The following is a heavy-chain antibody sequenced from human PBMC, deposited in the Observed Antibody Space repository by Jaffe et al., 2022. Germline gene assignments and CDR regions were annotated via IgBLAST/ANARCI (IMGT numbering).Heavy chain of an antibody. J-gene: IGHJ4*02. Sequence: QVQLQESGPGLVKPSETLSLTCAVSGYSISSGYYWGWIRQPPGKGLEWIGSIYHSGSTYYNPSLKSRVTISVDTSKNQFSLKLSSVTAADTAVYYCARGGYSGSLPPFDYWGQGTLVTVSS. V-gene: IGHV4-38-2*01. CDR1: GYSISSGYY. CDR3: ARGGYSGSLPPFDY. D-gene: IGHD1-26*01. CDR2: IYHSGST.